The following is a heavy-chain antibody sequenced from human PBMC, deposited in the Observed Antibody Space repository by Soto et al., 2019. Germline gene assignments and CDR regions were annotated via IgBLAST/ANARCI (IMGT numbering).Heavy chain of an antibody. Sequence: QVQLVESGGGVVQPGRSLRLSCAASGFTFSSYGMHWVRQAPGKGLEWVAVTWNDGSNKFYAASVKGRFTISRDNSKNTVFLQMNSLRAEDTAVYYCASAAGNDYGDYLSGRDFDYWGQGTLVTFSS. J-gene: IGHJ4*02. CDR1: GFTFSSYG. CDR2: TWNDGSNK. CDR3: ASAAGNDYGDYLSGRDFDY. D-gene: IGHD4-17*01. V-gene: IGHV3-33*01.